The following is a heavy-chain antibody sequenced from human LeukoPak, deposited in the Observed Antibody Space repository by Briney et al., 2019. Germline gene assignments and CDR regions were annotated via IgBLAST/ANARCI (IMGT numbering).Heavy chain of an antibody. J-gene: IGHJ6*02. CDR1: EFTFSDHY. D-gene: IGHD3-10*01. Sequence: LRLSCAASEFTFSDHYMDWVRQAPGKGLEWIGDIFHSGSTNYNASLKSRLTISIDKSMNQFSLKLSSVTAADTAVYYCARLELLWSGGLSTGRAWGMDVWGQGTTVTVSS. CDR3: ARLELLWSGGLSTGRAWGMDV. V-gene: IGHV4-34*12. CDR2: IFHSGST.